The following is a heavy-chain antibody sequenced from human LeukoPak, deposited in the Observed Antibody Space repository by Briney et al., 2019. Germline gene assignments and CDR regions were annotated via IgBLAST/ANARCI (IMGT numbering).Heavy chain of an antibody. V-gene: IGHV4-38-2*02. J-gene: IGHJ4*02. Sequence: SETLSLTCTVSGYSISTGYYWDWIRQPPGKGLEWIGTFYHGGSTYYNPSLRSRVTISVDTSKNQFSLKLSSVTAADTAVYYCARLGYYYDSSGYDYWGQGTLVTVSS. CDR3: ARLGYYYDSSGYDY. D-gene: IGHD3-22*01. CDR2: FYHGGST. CDR1: GYSISTGYY.